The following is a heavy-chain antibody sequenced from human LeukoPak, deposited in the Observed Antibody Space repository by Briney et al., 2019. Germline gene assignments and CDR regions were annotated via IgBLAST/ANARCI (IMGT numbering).Heavy chain of an antibody. J-gene: IGHJ6*03. CDR2: ISGSGGST. V-gene: IGHV3-23*01. Sequence: GGSLRLSCAASGFTFSSYAMSWVRQAPGKGLERVSAISGSGGSTYYADSVKGRFTISRGNSKNTLYLQMNSLRAEDTAVYYCAILPFVVVPADDYYYYYMDVWGKGTTVTVSS. CDR1: GFTFSSYA. D-gene: IGHD2-2*01. CDR3: AILPFVVVPADDYYYYYMDV.